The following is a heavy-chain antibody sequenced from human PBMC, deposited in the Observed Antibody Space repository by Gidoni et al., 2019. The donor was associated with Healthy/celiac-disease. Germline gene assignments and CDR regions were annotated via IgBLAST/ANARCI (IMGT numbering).Heavy chain of an antibody. J-gene: IGHJ3*02. CDR3: ARLPAGYCSSTRCGDAFDI. CDR2: MYYSGST. D-gene: IGHD2-2*01. V-gene: IGHV4-39*01. Sequence: LQLQESGPGLVKPSETLSLTCTVSGGSISSSSYYWGWTRKPPGKGLEWIGSMYYSGSTYFNPSLKSRYTISVGTSKIQFSLKLSSVTAADTAVYSCARLPAGYCSSTRCGDAFDIWGQGTMVTVSS. CDR1: GGSISSSSYY.